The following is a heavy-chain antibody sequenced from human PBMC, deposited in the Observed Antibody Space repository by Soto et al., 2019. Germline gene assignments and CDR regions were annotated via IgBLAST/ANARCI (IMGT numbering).Heavy chain of an antibody. CDR2: IRGFSPYT. CDR3: ARDRGYDAHDYYYNAMDV. D-gene: IGHD2-15*01. J-gene: IGHJ6*02. Sequence: GGSLRLSCVASGFTFRTYTMNWVRQAPGKGLEWVSGIRGFSPYTFYAESVKGRFTISRDNAKNSLYLQMDSLGVEDTAVYYCARDRGYDAHDYYYNAMDVWGQGTTVTVSS. V-gene: IGHV3-21*01. CDR1: GFTFRTYT.